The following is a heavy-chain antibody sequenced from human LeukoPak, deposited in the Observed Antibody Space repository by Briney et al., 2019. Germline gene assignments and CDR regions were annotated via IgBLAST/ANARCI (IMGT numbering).Heavy chain of an antibody. CDR2: INTSGATT. CDR1: GFTFTSYG. V-gene: IGHV3-23*01. J-gene: IGHJ4*02. CDR3: AKEPDYDILTGYNFDY. D-gene: IGHD3-9*01. Sequence: GGSLRLSCAASGFTFTSYGMSWVRQAPGKGLEWVSTINTSGATTYYADSVKGRFTISRDNSKNTLYLQMNSLRAEDTAVYYCAKEPDYDILTGYNFDYWGQGTLVTVSS.